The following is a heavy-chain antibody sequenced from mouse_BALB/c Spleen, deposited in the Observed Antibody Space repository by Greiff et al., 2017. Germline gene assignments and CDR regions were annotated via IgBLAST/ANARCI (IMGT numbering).Heavy chain of an antibody. CDR1: GYTFTSYW. D-gene: IGHD2-4*01. J-gene: IGHJ2*01. CDR3: ARGGYDYDGGKSFDY. CDR2: INPSNGRT. V-gene: IGHV1S81*02. Sequence: QVQLQQPGAELVKPGASVKLSCKASGYTFTSYWMHWVKQRPGQGLEWIGEINPSNGRTNYNEKFKSKATLTVDKSSSTAYMQLSSLTSEDSAVYYCARGGYDYDGGKSFDYWGQGTTLTVSS.